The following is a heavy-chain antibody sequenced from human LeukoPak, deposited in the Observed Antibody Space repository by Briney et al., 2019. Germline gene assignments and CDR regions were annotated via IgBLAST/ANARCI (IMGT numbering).Heavy chain of an antibody. CDR1: GYRFTSYW. CDR2: IYPGDSDT. Sequence: ESLKISCKTSGYRFTSYWIGWVRQMPGKGLEYMGIIYPGDSDTRYSPSFQGHVTISADKSLSTAYLQWSSLKVSDSAMYYCARTYCAAGSCYYFDHWGQGTLVTVSS. J-gene: IGHJ4*02. CDR3: ARTYCAAGSCYYFDH. V-gene: IGHV5-51*01. D-gene: IGHD2-15*01.